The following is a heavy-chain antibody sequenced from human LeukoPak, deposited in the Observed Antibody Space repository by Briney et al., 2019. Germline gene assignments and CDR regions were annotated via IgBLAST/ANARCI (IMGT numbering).Heavy chain of an antibody. Sequence: VGSLRLSCAASGFTFSDYGMYWVRQAPGKGLEWVALIWYDGGKKYYTDSVRGRFTISRDNSKNTLYLQMDSLRAEDTAVYYCVRYCNGGSCFRAAFDVWGPGTMVTVSS. J-gene: IGHJ3*01. CDR3: VRYCNGGSCFRAAFDV. CDR2: IWYDGGKK. CDR1: GFTFSDYG. V-gene: IGHV3-33*01. D-gene: IGHD2-15*01.